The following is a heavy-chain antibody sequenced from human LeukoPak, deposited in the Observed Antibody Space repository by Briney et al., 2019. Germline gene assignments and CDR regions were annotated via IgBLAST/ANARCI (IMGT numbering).Heavy chain of an antibody. CDR1: GGSFSGYY. V-gene: IGHV4-34*01. J-gene: IGHJ5*02. D-gene: IGHD1-26*01. CDR2: IYYSGST. Sequence: SETLSLTCAVYGGSFSGYYWSWIRQPPGKGLEWIGSIYYSGSTYYNPSLKSRVTISVDTSKNQFSLKLSSVTAADTAVYYCARESGSYFARYNWFDPWGQGTLVTVSS. CDR3: ARESGSYFARYNWFDP.